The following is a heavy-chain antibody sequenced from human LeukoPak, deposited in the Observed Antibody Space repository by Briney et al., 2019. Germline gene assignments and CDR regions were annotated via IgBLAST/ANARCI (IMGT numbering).Heavy chain of an antibody. D-gene: IGHD3-16*01. CDR2: FDGNADGT. V-gene: IGHV3-23*01. CDR3: AKDHVDWGSSFDS. Sequence: GGSLRLSCATSGYTFSRSGMTWVRQPPGKGLEWVASFDGNADGTHYADSVKGRFTISRDNSKITLYLQMNSLRAEDTAVYYCAKDHVDWGSSFDSWGQGTLVTVSS. CDR1: GYTFSRSG. J-gene: IGHJ4*02.